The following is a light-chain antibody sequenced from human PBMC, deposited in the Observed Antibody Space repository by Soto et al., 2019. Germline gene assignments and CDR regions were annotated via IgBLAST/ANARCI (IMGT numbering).Light chain of an antibody. V-gene: IGKV1-5*01. CDR1: QSISCW. CDR2: DAS. Sequence: DIQMTQSPSTLSASVGDRVTITCRASQSISCWLAWYQQKPGKAPKLLIYDASSLESGVPSRFSGSGSGTEFTLTISSLQPDDFATYYCQQYNSYSPMYTFGQGTKLEIK. J-gene: IGKJ2*01. CDR3: QQYNSYSPMYT.